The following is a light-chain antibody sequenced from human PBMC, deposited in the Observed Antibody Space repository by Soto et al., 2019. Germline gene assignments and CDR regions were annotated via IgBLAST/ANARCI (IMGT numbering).Light chain of an antibody. J-gene: IGKJ4*01. Sequence: EIVMTQSQATLSVSPGERVTLSCRASQSVGRSLAWYQQKAGQAPRLLIYGASTRATGTPVRFSGSGSGTEFSLTISSLQSEDFVVYYCQQYEKWPLTFGGGTKVEIK. CDR1: QSVGRS. CDR3: QQYEKWPLT. V-gene: IGKV3-15*01. CDR2: GAS.